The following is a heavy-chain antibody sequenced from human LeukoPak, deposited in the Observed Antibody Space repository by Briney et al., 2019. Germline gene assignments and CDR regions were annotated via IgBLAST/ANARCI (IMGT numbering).Heavy chain of an antibody. Sequence: GESLKISSKGSGYSFTSYWIGWVRQMPGKGLEWMGIIYPGDSDTRYSPSFQGQVTISADKSISTAYLQWSSLKASDTAMYYCARHVGGYYYDSSGYEWGQGTLVTVSS. D-gene: IGHD3-22*01. CDR1: GYSFTSYW. J-gene: IGHJ4*02. CDR2: IYPGDSDT. V-gene: IGHV5-51*01. CDR3: ARHVGGYYYDSSGYE.